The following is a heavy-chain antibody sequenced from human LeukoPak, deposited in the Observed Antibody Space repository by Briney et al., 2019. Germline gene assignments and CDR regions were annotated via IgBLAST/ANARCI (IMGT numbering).Heavy chain of an antibody. CDR2: ISGSGHST. Sequence: GGSLRLSCAASGFTFSNYAMSWVRQAPGKGLEWVSAISGSGHSTYFADPVKGRFTIFRDNSKNTLFLQMNSLRAEDTALYYCAKGQRWELPFDYWGQGTLVTVSS. V-gene: IGHV3-23*01. D-gene: IGHD4-23*01. CDR1: GFTFSNYA. CDR3: AKGQRWELPFDY. J-gene: IGHJ4*02.